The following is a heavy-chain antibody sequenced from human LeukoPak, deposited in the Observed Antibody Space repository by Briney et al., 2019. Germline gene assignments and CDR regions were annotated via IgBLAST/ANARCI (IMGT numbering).Heavy chain of an antibody. CDR2: ISSSSSTI. V-gene: IGHV3-48*01. CDR3: ARAASDVVAATGGAFDI. J-gene: IGHJ3*02. D-gene: IGHD2-15*01. CDR1: GFTFSSYS. Sequence: PGGSLRLSCAASGFTFSSYSMNWVRQAPGKGLEWVSYISSSSSTIYYADSVKGRFTISRDNAKNSLYLQMNSLRAEDTAVYYCARAASDVVAATGGAFDIWGQGTMVTVSS.